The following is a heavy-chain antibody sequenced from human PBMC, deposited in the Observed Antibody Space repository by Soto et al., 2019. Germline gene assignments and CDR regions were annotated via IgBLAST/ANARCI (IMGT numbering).Heavy chain of an antibody. CDR2: IFYGGST. Sequence: SETLSLTCTVSGGTITDNYWGWIRQPPGKGLECIGYIFYGGSTTYSPSLKSRIAMSLDTSTSRFSLSLSSVNAADTALYFCARLSADGGWFDRWGLGTLVTVSS. V-gene: IGHV4-59*01. J-gene: IGHJ5*02. CDR1: GGTITDNY. CDR3: ARLSADGGWFDR. D-gene: IGHD2-2*01.